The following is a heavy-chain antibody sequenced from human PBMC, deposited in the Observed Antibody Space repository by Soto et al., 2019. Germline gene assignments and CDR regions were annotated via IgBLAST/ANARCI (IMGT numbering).Heavy chain of an antibody. CDR2: IGPESGAT. D-gene: IGHD1-26*01. J-gene: IGHJ4*02. Sequence: GASVKLSCKASGGTFSSYAISWVRQAPGQGPEWMGEIGPESGATRYAQKFQGRVTMTRDTSITTVYMELKNLSPDDTAVYYCGRGRSGQIVVFYWGQGTPVTVSS. V-gene: IGHV1-2*02. CDR3: GRGRSGQIVVFY. CDR1: GGTFSSYA.